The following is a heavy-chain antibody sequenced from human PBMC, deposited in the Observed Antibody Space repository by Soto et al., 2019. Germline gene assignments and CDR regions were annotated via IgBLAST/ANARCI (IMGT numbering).Heavy chain of an antibody. Sequence: ESGGGLVQPGRSLRLSCAASGFTFDDYAMHWVRQAPGKGLEWVSGISWNSGSIGYADSVKGRFTISRDNAKNSLYLQMNSLRAEDTALYYCAKGGSYSAHNWFDPWGQGTLVTVSS. V-gene: IGHV3-9*01. D-gene: IGHD1-26*01. J-gene: IGHJ5*02. CDR2: ISWNSGSI. CDR3: AKGGSYSAHNWFDP. CDR1: GFTFDDYA.